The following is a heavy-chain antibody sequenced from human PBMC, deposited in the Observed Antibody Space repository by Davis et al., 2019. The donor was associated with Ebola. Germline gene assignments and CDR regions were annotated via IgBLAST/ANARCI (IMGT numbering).Heavy chain of an antibody. CDR2: ISSDSIYT. Sequence: GESLKISCAASGFTFSDYYISWIRQAPGKGLEWVSYISSDSIYTNYADSVKGRFTISRDNAKTSVYLQMNSLRAEDTAVYYCARDCSGTSCYFDYWGQGTLVTVSS. CDR3: ARDCSGTSCYFDY. J-gene: IGHJ4*02. V-gene: IGHV3-11*06. D-gene: IGHD2-2*01. CDR1: GFTFSDYY.